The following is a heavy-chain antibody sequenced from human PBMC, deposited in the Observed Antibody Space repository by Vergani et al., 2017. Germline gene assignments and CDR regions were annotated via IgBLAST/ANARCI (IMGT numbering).Heavy chain of an antibody. CDR1: GGTFSSYT. Sequence: QVQLVQSGAEVKKPGSSVKVSCKASGGTFSSYTISWVRQAPGQGLEWMGRIIPILGIANYAQKLQGRVTMTTDTSTSTAYMELRSLRSDDTAVYYCARVAHYYYDSSGYYCDYWGQGTLVTVSS. CDR3: ARVAHYYYDSSGYYCDY. V-gene: IGHV1-69*02. CDR2: IIPILGIA. D-gene: IGHD3-22*01. J-gene: IGHJ4*02.